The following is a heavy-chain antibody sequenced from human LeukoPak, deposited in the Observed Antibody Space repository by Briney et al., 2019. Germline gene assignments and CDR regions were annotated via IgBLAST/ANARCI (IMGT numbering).Heavy chain of an antibody. V-gene: IGHV4-39*07. Sequence: PSETLSLTCTVSGGSIRSSYYYWGWIRQPPGKGLEWIGSIYDSGSTYYNPSLKSRVTISVDTSKNQFSLKLNSVTAADTAVYYCARDAYYDSSGYRKDAFDIWGQGTMVTVSS. J-gene: IGHJ3*02. CDR2: IYDSGST. D-gene: IGHD3-22*01. CDR3: ARDAYYDSSGYRKDAFDI. CDR1: GGSIRSSYYY.